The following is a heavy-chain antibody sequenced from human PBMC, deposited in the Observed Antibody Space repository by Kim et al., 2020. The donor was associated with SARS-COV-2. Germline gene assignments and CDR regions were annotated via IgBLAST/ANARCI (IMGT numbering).Heavy chain of an antibody. D-gene: IGHD4-17*01. CDR3: ARDWGRDYGGLQYFQH. Sequence: SETLSLTCTVSGASISTSYYWGWIRQSPGKGLEWLGSISGSPDYNPSLKNRVAISLDTSNNHFSLTLNSVTAADTAVYYCARDWGRDYGGLQYFQHWGRGALVTVSS. J-gene: IGHJ1*01. CDR1: GASISTSYY. V-gene: IGHV4-39*07. CDR2: ISGSP.